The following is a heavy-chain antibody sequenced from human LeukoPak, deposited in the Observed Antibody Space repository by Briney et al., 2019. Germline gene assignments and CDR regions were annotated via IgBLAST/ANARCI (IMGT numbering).Heavy chain of an antibody. CDR1: GFTFSSYG. CDR2: IWYGGSNK. V-gene: IGHV3-30*02. J-gene: IGHJ6*03. D-gene: IGHD1-26*01. Sequence: GGSLRLSCAASGFTFSSYGMHWVRQAPGKGLEWVAVIWYGGSNKYYADSVKGRFTISRDNSKNTLYLQMNSLRAEDTAVYYCAKEGSGSYYYYYYYMDVWGKGTTVTVSS. CDR3: AKEGSGSYYYYYYYMDV.